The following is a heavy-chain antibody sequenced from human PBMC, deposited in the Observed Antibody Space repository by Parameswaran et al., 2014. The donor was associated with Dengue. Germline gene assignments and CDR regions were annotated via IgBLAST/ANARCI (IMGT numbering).Heavy chain of an antibody. Sequence: WIRQPPGKGLEWIGEINPSGSTKYNPSLKSRVTISVDTSKNQFSLKLSSVTAADTAMYYCARLTTFYGDSLFGKVGYPNYFDYWGQGTLVTVSS. CDR3: ARLTTFYGDSLFGKVGYPNYFDY. V-gene: IGHV4-34*01. CDR2: INPSGST. D-gene: IGHD4-17*01. J-gene: IGHJ4*02.